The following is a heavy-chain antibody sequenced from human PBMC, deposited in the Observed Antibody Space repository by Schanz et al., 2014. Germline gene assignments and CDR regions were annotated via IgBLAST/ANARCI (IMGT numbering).Heavy chain of an antibody. D-gene: IGHD2-15*01. Sequence: EVQLLESGGGLVRPGGSLRLSCAASGFTFSSYAMSWVRQAPGKGLEWVSGISGSGGSTYYADSVKGRFTISRDNSENTLYLQMNSLSADDTAVFYCAKGMGYCSGGTCYDYYYYGLDVWGQGTTXTVSS. V-gene: IGHV3-23*01. J-gene: IGHJ6*02. CDR1: GFTFSSYA. CDR3: AKGMGYCSGGTCYDYYYYGLDV. CDR2: ISGSGGST.